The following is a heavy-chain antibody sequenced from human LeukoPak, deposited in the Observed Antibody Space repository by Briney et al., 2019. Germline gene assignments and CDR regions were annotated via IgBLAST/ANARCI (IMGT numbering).Heavy chain of an antibody. CDR2: INAGNGNT. Sequence: ASVKVSCKASGGVFTTYAISWVRQAPGQGLEWMGWINAGNGNTKYSQKFQGRVTITRDTSASTAYMELSSLRSEDTAVYYCARGYSWQWLVPGWFDPWGQGTLVTVSS. CDR1: GGVFTTYA. V-gene: IGHV1-3*01. J-gene: IGHJ5*02. D-gene: IGHD6-19*01. CDR3: ARGYSWQWLVPGWFDP.